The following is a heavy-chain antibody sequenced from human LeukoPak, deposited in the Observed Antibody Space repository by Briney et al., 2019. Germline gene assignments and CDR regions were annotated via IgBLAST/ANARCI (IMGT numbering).Heavy chain of an antibody. J-gene: IGHJ4*02. V-gene: IGHV3-15*01. CDR3: TTVDLTGYQDYFDY. Sequence: SGGSLRLSCAASGLTFSNAWMSWVRQAPGKGLEWVGRVKSKTDGGTTDYAAPVKGRFTISRADSKNTLYLQMDSLKTEDTAVYYCTTVDLTGYQDYFDYWGQGTLVTVSS. CDR2: VKSKTDGGTT. D-gene: IGHD3-9*01. CDR1: GLTFSNAW.